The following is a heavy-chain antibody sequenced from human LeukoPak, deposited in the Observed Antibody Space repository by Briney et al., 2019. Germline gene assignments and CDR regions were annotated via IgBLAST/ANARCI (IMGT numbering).Heavy chain of an antibody. V-gene: IGHV1-2*04. Sequence: GASVKVSCKASGYTFTGYYMHWVRQAPGQGLEWMGWINPNSGGTNYAQKFQGWVTMTRDTSISTAYMELSRLRSDDTAVYYCARKTRTGESGFDPWGQGTLVTVSS. CDR2: INPNSGGT. CDR3: ARKTRTGESGFDP. CDR1: GYTFTGYY. J-gene: IGHJ5*02. D-gene: IGHD7-27*01.